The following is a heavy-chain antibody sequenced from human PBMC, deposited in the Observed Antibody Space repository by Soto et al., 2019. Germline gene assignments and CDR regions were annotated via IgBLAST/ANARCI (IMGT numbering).Heavy chain of an antibody. D-gene: IGHD3-10*01. J-gene: IGHJ6*02. CDR2: ISTSSSTI. CDR1: GFTFSSYS. V-gene: IGHV3-48*01. CDR3: ARRGV. Sequence: EVQLVESGGGLVQPGGSLRLSCAASGFTFSSYSMNWVRQAPGKGLEWISYISTSSSTIYYADSVKGRFTISRDNAKNSLYLQMNRLGVEDTAGYYCARRGVRGPRTTGT.